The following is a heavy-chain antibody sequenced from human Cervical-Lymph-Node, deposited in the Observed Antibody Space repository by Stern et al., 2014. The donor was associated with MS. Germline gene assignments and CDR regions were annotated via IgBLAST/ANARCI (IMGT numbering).Heavy chain of an antibody. J-gene: IGHJ6*02. D-gene: IGHD3-10*01. Sequence: VQLEESGAEVKKVWSSVKVSCKASGDTLSRHTISWVRQAPGQGLEWMGGIIPVFDAPSYAQKLQGRVRITSDETTNTAHMELSSLTSEDTAVYYCATGAHGMDVWGQGTAVTVSS. CDR2: IIPVFDAP. V-gene: IGHV1-69*01. CDR1: GDTLSRHT. CDR3: ATGAHGMDV.